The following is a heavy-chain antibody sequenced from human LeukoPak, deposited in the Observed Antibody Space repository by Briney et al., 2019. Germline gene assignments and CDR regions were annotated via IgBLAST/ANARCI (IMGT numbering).Heavy chain of an antibody. D-gene: IGHD3-3*01. CDR1: GYTFTSYD. V-gene: IGHV1-8*03. CDR2: MNPNSGNT. CDR3: ARTTDHYDYWSGHYKEEIDGFDI. Sequence: ASVKVSCKASGYTFTSYDINWVRQATGQGLEWMGWMNPNSGNTGYAQKFQGRVTITRNTSISTAYMELSSLRSEDTAVYYCARTTDHYDYWSGHYKEEIDGFDIWGRGTMVTVSS. J-gene: IGHJ3*02.